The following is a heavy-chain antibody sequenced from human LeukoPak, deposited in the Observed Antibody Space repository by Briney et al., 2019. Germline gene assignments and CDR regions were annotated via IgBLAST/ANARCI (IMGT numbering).Heavy chain of an antibody. D-gene: IGHD6-19*01. V-gene: IGHV3-30*03. CDR3: ARGGIAVAGIFDN. CDR1: GFTFSSHG. CDR2: ISYAGSDK. Sequence: GGSLRLSCAASGFTFSSHGIHWVRQAPGKGLEWVAVISYAGSDKYYADSVKGRFSISRDNAKKSLYLHMDALRPEDTALYYCARGGIAVAGIFDNWGQGILVTVSS. J-gene: IGHJ4*02.